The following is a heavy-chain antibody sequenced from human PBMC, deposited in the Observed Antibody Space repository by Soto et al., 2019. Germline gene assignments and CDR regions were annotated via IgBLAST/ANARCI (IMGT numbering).Heavy chain of an antibody. J-gene: IGHJ4*02. V-gene: IGHV4-59*08. Sequence: QVQLQESGPGLVKPSETLSLTCTVSGGSISSYYWSWIRQPPGKGLEWIGYIYYSASTNYSPSLKCRVTISVDTSTNQFSLTLSSVTAADTAVYYCARHLPYCGGDCYSLDYWGQGTLVTVSS. CDR1: GGSISSYY. D-gene: IGHD2-21*02. CDR2: IYYSAST. CDR3: ARHLPYCGGDCYSLDY.